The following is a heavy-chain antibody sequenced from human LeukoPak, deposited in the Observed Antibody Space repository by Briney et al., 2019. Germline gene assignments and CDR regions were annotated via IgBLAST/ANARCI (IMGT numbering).Heavy chain of an antibody. J-gene: IGHJ4*02. Sequence: GGSLRLSCAASGFTLSSYAMSWVRQAPGKGLECVSTISGGGDSTYYADSVKGRFTISRDKSKNTLYLQMDSLRAEDTAVYYCAKGREGYSGSYTPFDSWGQGTLVTVSS. CDR3: AKGREGYSGSYTPFDS. CDR2: ISGGGDST. CDR1: GFTLSSYA. D-gene: IGHD1-26*01. V-gene: IGHV3-23*01.